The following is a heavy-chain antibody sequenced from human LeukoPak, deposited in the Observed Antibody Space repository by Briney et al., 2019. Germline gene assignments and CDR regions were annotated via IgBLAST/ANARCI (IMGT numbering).Heavy chain of an antibody. CDR3: ARVPNLYYYDSSGGPDY. D-gene: IGHD3-22*01. V-gene: IGHV3-21*01. Sequence: PGGSLRLSCAASGFTFSSYSMNWVRQAPGKGLEWVSSISSSSSYIYYADSVKGRFTISRDNAKNSLYLQMNSLRAEDTAVYYCARVPNLYYYDSSGGPDYWGQGTLVTVSS. J-gene: IGHJ4*02. CDR1: GFTFSSYS. CDR2: ISSSSSYI.